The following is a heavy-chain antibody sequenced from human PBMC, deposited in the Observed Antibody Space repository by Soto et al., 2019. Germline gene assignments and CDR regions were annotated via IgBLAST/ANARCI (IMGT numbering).Heavy chain of an antibody. CDR1: GFNFNDAW. CDR2: IKSTPDGGTA. CDR3: PTDPNSVRGGY. D-gene: IGHD2-8*01. V-gene: IGHV3-15*07. J-gene: IGHJ4*02. Sequence: EGQLVESGGGLVKPGGSLRLSCAASGFNFNDAWMNWVRQAPGKGPEWVGRIKSTPDGGTADYAAPVKGRFTISRDDSKNRVYLQMNSLKIEDTAVFYCPTDPNSVRGGYWGQGTLVTVSS.